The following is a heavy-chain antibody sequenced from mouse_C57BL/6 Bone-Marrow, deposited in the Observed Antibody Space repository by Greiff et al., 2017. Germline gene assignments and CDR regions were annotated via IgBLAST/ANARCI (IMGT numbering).Heavy chain of an antibody. CDR3: ARSIYYDYEGGAMDY. CDR2: IWSGGST. Sequence: VQLQQSGPGLVQPSQSLSITCTVSGFSLTSYGVHWVRQSPGKGLEWLGVIWSGGSTDYNAAFISRLSISKDNSKSQVFFKMNSLQADDTAIYYCARSIYYDYEGGAMDYWGQGTSVTVSS. D-gene: IGHD2-4*01. J-gene: IGHJ4*01. V-gene: IGHV2-2*01. CDR1: GFSLTSYG.